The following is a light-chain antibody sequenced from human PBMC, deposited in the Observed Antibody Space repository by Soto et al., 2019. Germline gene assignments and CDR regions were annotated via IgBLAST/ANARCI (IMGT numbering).Light chain of an antibody. CDR2: EVS. V-gene: IGLV2-8*01. CDR3: SSYAGSKGV. J-gene: IGLJ1*01. CDR1: SSDVGGYNY. Sequence: QSVLTQPPSTSWSPGQSVTISCTGTSSDVGGYNYVSWYQQHPGKAPKLMIYEVSKRPSGVPDRFSGSKSGNTASLTVSGLQAEDEADYYCSSYAGSKGVFGNGTKVPS.